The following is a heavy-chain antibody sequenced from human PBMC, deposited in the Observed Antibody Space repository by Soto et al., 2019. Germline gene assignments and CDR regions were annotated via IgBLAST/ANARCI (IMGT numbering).Heavy chain of an antibody. D-gene: IGHD6-19*01. CDR3: AASSGWYARSFY. J-gene: IGHJ4*02. V-gene: IGHV4-34*01. CDR2: INHSGST. Sequence: QVQLQQWGAGLLKPSETLSLTCAVYGGSFSGYYWSWIRQPPGKGLEWIGEINHSGSTNYNPSLKSRVTISVDTSKNQFSLKLSSVIAADTAVYYCAASSGWYARSFYWGQGTLVTVSS. CDR1: GGSFSGYY.